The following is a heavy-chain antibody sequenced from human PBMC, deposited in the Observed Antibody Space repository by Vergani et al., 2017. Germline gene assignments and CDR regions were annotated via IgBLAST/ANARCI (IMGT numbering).Heavy chain of an antibody. V-gene: IGHV3-11*05. D-gene: IGHD3-9*01. CDR1: GFTFSDYY. J-gene: IGHJ1*01. CDR2: ISSSNSYT. CDR3: ARGRGPQDWLFYFQH. Sequence: QVQLVESGGGLVKPGGSLRLSCAASGFTFSDYYMSWIRQAPGKGLEWVSYISSSNSYTNYADSVKGRFTISRDNAKNSLYLQMNSLRAEDTAVYYCARGRGPQDWLFYFQHWGQGTLVTVSS.